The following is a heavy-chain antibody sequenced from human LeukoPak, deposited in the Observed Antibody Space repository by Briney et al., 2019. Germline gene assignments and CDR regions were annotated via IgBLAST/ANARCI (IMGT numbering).Heavy chain of an antibody. CDR1: GFTFSSYG. Sequence: GRSLRLSCAASGFTFSSYGMHWVRQAPGKGLEWVAVISYDGSNKYYADSVKGRFTISRDNSKNTLYLQMNSLRAEDTAVYYCAKDGGIAAAGKMDYWGQGTLVTVSS. V-gene: IGHV3-30*18. J-gene: IGHJ4*02. D-gene: IGHD6-13*01. CDR2: ISYDGSNK. CDR3: AKDGGIAAAGKMDY.